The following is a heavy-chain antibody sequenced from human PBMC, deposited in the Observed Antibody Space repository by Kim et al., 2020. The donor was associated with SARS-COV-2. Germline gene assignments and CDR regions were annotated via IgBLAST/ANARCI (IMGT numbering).Heavy chain of an antibody. V-gene: IGHV3-30*03. D-gene: IGHD1-7*01. CDR3: ARGSGNWNYLGCDYLDY. CDR2: ISYHGINK. J-gene: IGHJ4*02. Sequence: GGSLRLSCAASGFTFSSYGMHWVRQAPGKGLEWVSFISYHGINKYYGDSVQGRFTISRDNSKNTLYLQMNSLRPEDTAVYYCARGSGNWNYLGCDYLDYWGQGTLVTVSS. CDR1: GFTFSSYG.